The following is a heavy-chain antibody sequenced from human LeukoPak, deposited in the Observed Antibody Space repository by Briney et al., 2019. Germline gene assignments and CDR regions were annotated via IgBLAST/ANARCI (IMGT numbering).Heavy chain of an antibody. CDR3: TTDSSMSRDGYKVIDY. D-gene: IGHD5-24*01. Sequence: PGGSLRLSCAASGFTFDDYAIHWVRQVPGKGLEWVSGISWNSVTIAYADSVKGRFTISRDNAKNSLYLQMNSLRAEDTAMYYCTTDSSMSRDGYKVIDYWGQGTLVTVSS. J-gene: IGHJ4*02. CDR1: GFTFDDYA. V-gene: IGHV3-9*01. CDR2: ISWNSVTI.